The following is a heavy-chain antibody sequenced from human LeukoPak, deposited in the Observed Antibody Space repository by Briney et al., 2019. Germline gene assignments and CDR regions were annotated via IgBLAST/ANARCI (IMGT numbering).Heavy chain of an antibody. D-gene: IGHD2-21*02. CDR3: ARHTVVTAIEDAFDI. CDR2: IYYSGST. Sequence: SETLSLTCTVSGGSISSYYWGWIRQPPGKGLEWIGYIYYSGSTNYNPSLKSRVTISVDTSKNQFSLKLSSVTAADTAVYYCARHTVVTAIEDAFDIWGQGTMVTVSS. V-gene: IGHV4-59*08. CDR1: GGSISSYY. J-gene: IGHJ3*02.